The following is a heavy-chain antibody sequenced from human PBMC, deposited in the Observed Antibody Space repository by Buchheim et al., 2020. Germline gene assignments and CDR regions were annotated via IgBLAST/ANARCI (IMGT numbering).Heavy chain of an antibody. CDR1: GFTFSTYS. Sequence: EVQLVESGGGLVQPGGSLRLSCAASGFTFSTYSMSWVRQAPGKGLEWVSCISSSSNTIYYADSVKGRFTISIEHAKNSLYLQMNSLRDEDTAVYYCARARIAALSYAMDVWGQGTT. CDR3: ARARIAALSYAMDV. J-gene: IGHJ6*02. D-gene: IGHD6-6*01. V-gene: IGHV3-48*02. CDR2: ISSSSNTI.